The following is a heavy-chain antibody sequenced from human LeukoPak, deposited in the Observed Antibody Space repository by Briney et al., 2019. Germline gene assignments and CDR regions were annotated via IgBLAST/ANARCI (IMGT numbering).Heavy chain of an antibody. CDR2: INPNSGAT. J-gene: IGHJ4*02. V-gene: IGHV1-2*02. CDR3: ARRYCSGGSCPFDY. Sequence: GASVKVSCKASGYTFTGYYLHWVRQAPGQGLEWIGWINPNSGATNYVQNFQGRVTMTRDTSINTAYMELSSLRSGDTAVYYCARRYCSGGSCPFDYWGQGTLVTVSS. CDR1: GYTFTGYY. D-gene: IGHD2-15*01.